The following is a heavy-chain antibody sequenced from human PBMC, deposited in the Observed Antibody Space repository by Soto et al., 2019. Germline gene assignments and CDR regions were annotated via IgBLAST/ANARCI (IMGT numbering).Heavy chain of an antibody. D-gene: IGHD3-22*01. CDR3: ASPYYYDSSGSNNWFDP. Sequence: GASVKVSCKASGGTFSSYAISWVRQAPGQGLEWMGGIIPIFGTANYAQKFQGRVTITADESTSTAYMELSSLRSEDTAVYYCASPYYYDSSGSNNWFDPWGQGTLVTVSS. CDR2: IIPIFGTA. J-gene: IGHJ5*02. V-gene: IGHV1-69*13. CDR1: GGTFSSYA.